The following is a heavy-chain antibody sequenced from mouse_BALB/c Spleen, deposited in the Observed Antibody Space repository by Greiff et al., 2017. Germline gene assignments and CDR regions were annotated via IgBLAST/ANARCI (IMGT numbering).Heavy chain of an antibody. CDR1: GYTFTDYA. D-gene: IGHD2-14*01. CDR3: ARSDNYRYDDFDY. J-gene: IGHJ2*01. CDR2: ISTYYGDA. Sequence: VQLQQSGAELVRPGVSVKISCKGSGYTFTDYAMHWVKQSHAKSLEWIGVISTYYGDASYNQKFKGKATMTVDKSSSTAYMELARLTSEDSAIYYCARSDNYRYDDFDYWGQGTTLTVSS. V-gene: IGHV1S137*01.